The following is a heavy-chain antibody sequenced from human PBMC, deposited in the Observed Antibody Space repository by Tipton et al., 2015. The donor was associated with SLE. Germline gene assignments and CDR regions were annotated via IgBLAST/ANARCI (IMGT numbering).Heavy chain of an antibody. J-gene: IGHJ4*02. V-gene: IGHV4-4*07. CDR3: ARQDNWSHYYFDY. D-gene: IGHD1-20*01. Sequence: TLSLTCTVSGGSISDYYWSWIRQPAGKGLEWIGRIYSSGSTIYNPSLKSRLTLSLDMSNSQFSLRVRSVTAADTAVYYCARQDNWSHYYFDYWGPGALVIVSA. CDR2: IYSSGST. CDR1: GGSISDYY.